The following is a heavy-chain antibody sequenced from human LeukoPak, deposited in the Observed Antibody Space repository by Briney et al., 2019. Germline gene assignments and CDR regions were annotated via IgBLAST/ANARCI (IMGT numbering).Heavy chain of an antibody. D-gene: IGHD1-26*01. CDR2: IIPILGIA. V-gene: IGHV1-69*04. Sequence: ASVKVSCKASGGTFSSYAISWVRQAPGQGLEWMGRIIPILGIANYAQKFQGRVTITADKSTSTAYMELSSLRSEDTAVYYCARHSGSYNDAFDIWGRGTMVTVSS. CDR1: GGTFSSYA. CDR3: ARHSGSYNDAFDI. J-gene: IGHJ3*02.